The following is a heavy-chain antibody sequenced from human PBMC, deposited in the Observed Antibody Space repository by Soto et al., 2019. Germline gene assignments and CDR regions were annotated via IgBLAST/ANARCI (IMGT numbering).Heavy chain of an antibody. CDR1: VDSVSTNIAA. Sequence: SQTLSLTCAISVDSVSTNIAASRSIRLYPSSCLEWLGRTLYRSSKWYNEYAVSVKSRMTINPDTSKNQFSLQLNSVTPEDTAVYYCARDAAPTLNYPHGMDVWGQGTAVTVSS. J-gene: IGHJ6*02. D-gene: IGHD1-7*01. CDR2: TLYRSSKWYN. V-gene: IGHV6-1*01. CDR3: ARDAAPTLNYPHGMDV.